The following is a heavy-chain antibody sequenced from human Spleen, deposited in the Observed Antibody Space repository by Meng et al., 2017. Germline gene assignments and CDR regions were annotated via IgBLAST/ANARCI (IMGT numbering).Heavy chain of an antibody. CDR3: ARETREQRFAFDI. D-gene: IGHD1/OR15-1a*01. CDR2: VSNDGRSG. CDR1: GFIFTDYA. V-gene: IGHV3-30*14. Sequence: QVQLVESGGGVVRPGGPRRLSGAASGFIFTDYAMHWVRQAPGKGLEWVAIVSNDGRSGCYADSVRGRFSVSRDNFRNTLSLQMNSLRAEDTAVYYCARETREQRFAFDIWGQGTMVTVSS. J-gene: IGHJ3*02.